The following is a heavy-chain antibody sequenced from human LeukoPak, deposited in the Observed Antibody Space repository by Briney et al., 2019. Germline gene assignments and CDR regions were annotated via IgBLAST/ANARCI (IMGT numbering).Heavy chain of an antibody. J-gene: IGHJ4*02. CDR2: ISGSGGST. D-gene: IGHD2-21*02. CDR3: AKTPHIVVVTAHFDY. CDR1: GFTFSSYA. V-gene: IGHV3-23*01. Sequence: GGSLRLSCAASGFTFSSYAMSWVHRAPGKGLEWVSAISGSGGSTYYADSVKGRFTISRDNSKNTLYLQMNSLRAEDTAVYYCAKTPHIVVVTAHFDYWGQGTLVTVSS.